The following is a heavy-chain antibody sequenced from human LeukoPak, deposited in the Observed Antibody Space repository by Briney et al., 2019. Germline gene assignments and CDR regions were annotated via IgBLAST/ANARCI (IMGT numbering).Heavy chain of an antibody. J-gene: IGHJ6*02. CDR2: IYYSGST. Sequence: SETLSLTCTVSGGSISSYYWSWIRQPPGKGLEWIGYIYYSGSTNYNPSLKSRVTISVDTSKNQFSLKLSSVTAADTAVYYCASSPVFVYGMDVWGQGTTVTVSS. V-gene: IGHV4-59*01. CDR1: GGSISSYY. CDR3: ASSPVFVYGMDV. D-gene: IGHD3-10*01.